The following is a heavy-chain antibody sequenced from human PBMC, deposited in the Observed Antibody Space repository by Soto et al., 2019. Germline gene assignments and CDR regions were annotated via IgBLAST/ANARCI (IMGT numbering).Heavy chain of an antibody. CDR1: GFTFSSYA. CDR3: AKARYYDSTGYLYYFDY. CDR2: ISGSGGST. V-gene: IGHV3-23*01. D-gene: IGHD3-22*01. Sequence: EVQLLESGGGLVQPGGSLRLSCAASGFTFSSYAMSWVRQAPGKGLEWVSSISGSGGSTYYADSVKGRFTISRDNSKNTLYLQMNSLRAEDTAVYYCAKARYYDSTGYLYYFDYWGQGPLVTVSS. J-gene: IGHJ4*02.